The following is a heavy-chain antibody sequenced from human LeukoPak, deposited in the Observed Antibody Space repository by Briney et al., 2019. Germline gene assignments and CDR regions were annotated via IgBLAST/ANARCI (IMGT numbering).Heavy chain of an antibody. CDR1: GGSFSGYY. J-gene: IGHJ4*02. Sequence: SGTLSLTCAVYGGSFSGYYWRWSRQPPGKGLEWIGEINHSGSTNYNPSLKSRVTISVDTSKNQFSLKLSSVTAADTAVYYCARSRGTNDYWGQGTLVTVSS. V-gene: IGHV4-34*01. CDR2: INHSGST. D-gene: IGHD1-26*01. CDR3: ARSRGTNDY.